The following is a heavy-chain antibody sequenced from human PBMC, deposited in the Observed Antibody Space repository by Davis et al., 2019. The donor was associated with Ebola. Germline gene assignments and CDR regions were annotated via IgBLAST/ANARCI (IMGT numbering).Heavy chain of an antibody. CDR2: INPDGTKT. D-gene: IGHD1-26*01. J-gene: IGHJ3*02. CDR3: AKDTSNIWFDI. Sequence: HTGGSLRLSCAASRVTSTTNWIHWVRQAPGKGLVWVSRINPDGTKTGYADSVKGRFTISRDNSRNTLYLQMNGLRVEDTAIYYCAKDTSNIWFDIWGQGTMVTVSS. CDR1: RVTSTTNW. V-gene: IGHV3-74*01.